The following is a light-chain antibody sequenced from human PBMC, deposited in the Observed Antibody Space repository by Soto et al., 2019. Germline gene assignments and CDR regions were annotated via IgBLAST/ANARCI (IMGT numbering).Light chain of an antibody. CDR1: QSVGSH. Sequence: EIVLTQSPATLSLSPGERATLSCRASQSVGSHLAWYQQKRGQAPRLLIYDASNRATDIPARFSGSGSGTDFTLTISSLEPEDFAVYYCQQRRAFGPGTKVDI. CDR3: QQRRA. J-gene: IGKJ3*01. CDR2: DAS. V-gene: IGKV3-11*01.